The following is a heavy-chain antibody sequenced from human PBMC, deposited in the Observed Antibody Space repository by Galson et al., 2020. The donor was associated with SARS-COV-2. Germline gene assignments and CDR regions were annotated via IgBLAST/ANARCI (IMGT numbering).Heavy chain of an antibody. CDR2: IFYDGNYK. CDR1: GFTFSNYG. D-gene: IGHD1-1*01. CDR3: ARREEDNKRRGLEH. Sequence: GESLKISCAASGFTFSNYGMHWDRQAPGKGREWVAGIFYDGNYKYYGDAVKGRFTISRDNSKNPVYLQMNSLTAEDTAVYYCARREEDNKRRGLEHWGQGILVTVSS. J-gene: IGHJ4*02. V-gene: IGHV3-33*01.